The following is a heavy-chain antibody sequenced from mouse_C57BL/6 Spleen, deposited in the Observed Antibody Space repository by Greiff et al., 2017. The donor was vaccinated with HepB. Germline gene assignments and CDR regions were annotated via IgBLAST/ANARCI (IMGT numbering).Heavy chain of an antibody. J-gene: IGHJ2*01. D-gene: IGHD1-1*01. CDR2: IYPRDGST. CDR3: AREGDYYGSSSYFDY. V-gene: IGHV1-85*01. CDR1: GYTFTSYD. Sequence: VQLQQSGPELVKPGASVKLSCKASGYTFTSYDINWVKQRPGQGLEWIGWIYPRDGSTKYNEKLKGKATLTVDTSSSTAYMELHSLTSEDSAVYFCAREGDYYGSSSYFDYWGQGTTLTVSS.